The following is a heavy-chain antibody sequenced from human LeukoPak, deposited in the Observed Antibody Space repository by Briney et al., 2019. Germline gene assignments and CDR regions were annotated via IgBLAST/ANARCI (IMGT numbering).Heavy chain of an antibody. CDR1: GFTFSSYA. D-gene: IGHD2-15*01. CDR3: AKVPSNGGNSDDF. Sequence: GGSLRLSCAASGFTFSSYAMSWVRQAPGKGLEWVSAISGSGGSTYYADSVKGRFPISRDNSKNMVFLQMTSLRVEDTGVYYCAKVPSNGGNSDDFWGQGTQVTVSS. V-gene: IGHV3-23*01. CDR2: ISGSGGST. J-gene: IGHJ4*02.